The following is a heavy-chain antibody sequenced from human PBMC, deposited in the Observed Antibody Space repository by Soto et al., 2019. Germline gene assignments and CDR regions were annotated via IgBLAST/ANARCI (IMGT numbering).Heavy chain of an antibody. CDR3: ARDHVVVVPAAPLGWFDP. J-gene: IGHJ5*02. V-gene: IGHV3-30-3*01. CDR2: ISYDGSNK. Sequence: GGSLRLSCAASGFTFSSYAMHWVRQAPGKGLEWVAVISYDGSNKYYADSVKGRFTISRDNSKNTLYLQMNSLRAEDTAVYYCARDHVVVVPAAPLGWFDPPGQAPLLTVSS. D-gene: IGHD2-2*01. CDR1: GFTFSSYA.